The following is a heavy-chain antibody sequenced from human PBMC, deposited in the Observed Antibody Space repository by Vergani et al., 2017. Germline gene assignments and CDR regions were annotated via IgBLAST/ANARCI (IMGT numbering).Heavy chain of an antibody. CDR3: ATYYFWSGYPSYYYYYMDC. Sequence: EVQLLESGGGFVQPGGSLRLSCAASGFTFSSYAMSWVRQAPGKGLEWVSAISCSCGSTYYADSVKGRFNISRDNSKNKLYLQMNSLRTEDTAVYDCATYYFWSGYPSYYYYYMDCWRKGTTVTVSS. J-gene: IGHJ6*03. V-gene: IGHV3-23*01. D-gene: IGHD3-3*01. CDR2: ISCSCGST. CDR1: GFTFSSYA.